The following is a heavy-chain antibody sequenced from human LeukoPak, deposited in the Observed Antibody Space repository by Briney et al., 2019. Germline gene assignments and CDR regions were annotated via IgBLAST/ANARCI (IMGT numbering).Heavy chain of an antibody. Sequence: GRSLRLSCAASGFTFSSYAMHWVRQAPGKGLEWVAVISYGGSNKYYADSVKGRFTISRDNSKNTLYLQMNSLRAEDTAVYYCARDKEVADTAMVFDYWGQGTLVTVSS. V-gene: IGHV3-30-3*01. CDR1: GFTFSSYA. D-gene: IGHD5-18*01. CDR3: ARDKEVADTAMVFDY. J-gene: IGHJ4*02. CDR2: ISYGGSNK.